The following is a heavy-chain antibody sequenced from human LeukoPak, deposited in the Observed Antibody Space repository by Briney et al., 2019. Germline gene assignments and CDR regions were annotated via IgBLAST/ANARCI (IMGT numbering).Heavy chain of an antibody. D-gene: IGHD2-15*01. CDR2: ISYDGSNK. CDR3: ARGGIYYCSGGYCYHMDV. Sequence: PGGSLRLSCAASKFTFSSFGMHWVRKAPGKGLEWVAIISYDGSNKYYADSVKGRFTISRDNSKNTLYLQMNSLRAEDTAVYYCARGGIYYCSGGYCYHMDVWGQGTTVTVSS. V-gene: IGHV3-30*03. CDR1: KFTFSSFG. J-gene: IGHJ6*02.